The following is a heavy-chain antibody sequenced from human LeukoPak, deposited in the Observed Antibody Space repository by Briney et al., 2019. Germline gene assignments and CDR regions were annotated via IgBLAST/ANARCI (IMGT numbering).Heavy chain of an antibody. J-gene: IGHJ3*02. D-gene: IGHD1-26*01. V-gene: IGHV3-7*01. Sequence: GGSLRLSCAASGFTFSSYWMSWVRQAPGKGLEWVANIKEDGSEKYYADSVKGRFTISRDNAKNSLYLQMNSLRAEDTAVYYCARDDGELSASDIWGQGTMVTVSS. CDR3: ARDDGELSASDI. CDR1: GFTFSSYW. CDR2: IKEDGSEK.